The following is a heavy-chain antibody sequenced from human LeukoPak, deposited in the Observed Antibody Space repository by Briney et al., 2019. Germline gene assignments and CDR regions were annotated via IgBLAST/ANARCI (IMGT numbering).Heavy chain of an antibody. J-gene: IGHJ4*02. CDR3: ARGDGYNFFDY. CDR1: GFSVTNNY. Sequence: GGSLRPSCAVSGFSVTNNYMSWVRQAPGKGLEWVSVFYVGGATYYADSVKGRFTISRDNSENTLYLQMKSLRAEDTAVYYCARGDGYNFFDYWGQGTLVTVSS. D-gene: IGHD5-24*01. V-gene: IGHV3-53*01. CDR2: FYVGGAT.